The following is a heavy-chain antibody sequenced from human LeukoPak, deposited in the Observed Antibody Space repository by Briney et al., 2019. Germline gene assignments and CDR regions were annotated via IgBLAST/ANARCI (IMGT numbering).Heavy chain of an antibody. Sequence: GGSLRLSCAASGFTFSSYAMSWVRQAPGKGLEWVSAISGSGGNTYYADSVRGRFTISRGNSKNTLYLQMNSLRAEDTAVYYCAVGRTYYYYYMDVWGKGTTVTVSS. CDR2: ISGSGGNT. V-gene: IGHV3-23*01. CDR3: AVGRTYYYYYMDV. J-gene: IGHJ6*03. CDR1: GFTFSSYA.